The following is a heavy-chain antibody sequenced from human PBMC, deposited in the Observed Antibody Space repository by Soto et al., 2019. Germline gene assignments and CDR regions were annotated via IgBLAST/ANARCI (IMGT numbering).Heavy chain of an antibody. D-gene: IGHD2-21*02. CDR2: VYHTGDT. V-gene: IGHV4-4*02. CDR3: AREIVTAGGNNYFDT. Sequence: SETLSLTCGVSGGTVASSHWWSWVRQSPGGGLEWIGNVYHTGDTNLNPSLQSRVTISVDKSINQFSLRLNSLTAADTAVYFCAREIVTAGGNNYFDTWGPGTLVNVS. J-gene: IGHJ5*01. CDR1: GGTVASSHW.